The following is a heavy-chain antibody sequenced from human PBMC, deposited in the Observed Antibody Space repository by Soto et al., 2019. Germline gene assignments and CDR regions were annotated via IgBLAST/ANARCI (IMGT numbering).Heavy chain of an antibody. J-gene: IGHJ3*02. V-gene: IGHV3-33*01. Sequence: TGGSLRLSCAASGFTFSSYGMHWVRQAPGKGLEWVAVIWYDGSNKYYADSVKGRFTISRDNSKNTLYLQMNSLRAEDTAVYYCARGRLGYCSGGSCYGDAFDIWGQGTMVTVSS. CDR2: IWYDGSNK. D-gene: IGHD2-15*01. CDR1: GFTFSSYG. CDR3: ARGRLGYCSGGSCYGDAFDI.